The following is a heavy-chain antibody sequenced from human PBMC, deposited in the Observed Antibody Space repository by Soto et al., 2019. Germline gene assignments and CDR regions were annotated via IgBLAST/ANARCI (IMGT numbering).Heavy chain of an antibody. V-gene: IGHV4-4*07. CDR2: MQHTGNT. Sequence: SETLSLTCAVSGAPIRSYHWSWIRQPAGKGLEWIGRMQHTGNTNYNPSLKSRVTMSVDTSKNQISLKMTSVTAADTAVYFCAKDVSSRRWFDPWGQGILVTVSS. D-gene: IGHD3-16*01. CDR3: AKDVSSRRWFDP. CDR1: GAPIRSYH. J-gene: IGHJ5*02.